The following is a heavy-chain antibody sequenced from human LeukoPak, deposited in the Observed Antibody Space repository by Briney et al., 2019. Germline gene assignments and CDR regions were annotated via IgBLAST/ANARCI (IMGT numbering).Heavy chain of an antibody. D-gene: IGHD6-13*01. CDR3: ARGRIPSRYSSRWYGY. Sequence: SETLSLTCAVYGGCFSGYYWSWIRKPPGKGLEWIGEINHSGSTNYNPSLKSRVTISVDTSKNQFSLKLSSVTAADTAVYYCARGRIPSRYSSRWYGYWGQGTLVTVSS. CDR1: GGCFSGYY. J-gene: IGHJ4*02. CDR2: INHSGST. V-gene: IGHV4-34*01.